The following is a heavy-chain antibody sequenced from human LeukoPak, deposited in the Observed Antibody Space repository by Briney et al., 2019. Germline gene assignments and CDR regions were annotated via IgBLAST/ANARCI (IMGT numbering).Heavy chain of an antibody. CDR2: IYSGGST. J-gene: IGHJ4*02. CDR1: GFTFSSYA. V-gene: IGHV3-23*03. CDR3: ARAWGSGYDLNY. Sequence: GGSLRLSCAASGFTFSSYAMSWVRQAPGKGLEWVSVIYSGGSTYYADSVKGRFTISRDNAKDSLYLQMNNLRAEDTAVYYCARAWGSGYDLNYWGQGTLVTVSS. D-gene: IGHD5-12*01.